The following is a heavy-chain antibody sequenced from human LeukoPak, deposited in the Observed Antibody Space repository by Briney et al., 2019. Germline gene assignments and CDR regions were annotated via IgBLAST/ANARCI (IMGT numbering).Heavy chain of an antibody. V-gene: IGHV4-34*01. J-gene: IGHJ6*03. Sequence: SETLSLTCAVYGGSFSGYYWSWIRQPPGKGLEWIGEINHSGSTNYNPSLKSRVTISVDTSKNQFSLKLSSVTAADTAVYYCARGGKGANKKLFYYYYYMDVWGKGTTVTVSS. CDR1: GGSFSGYY. CDR2: INHSGST. CDR3: ARGGKGANKKLFYYYYYMDV. D-gene: IGHD1-26*01.